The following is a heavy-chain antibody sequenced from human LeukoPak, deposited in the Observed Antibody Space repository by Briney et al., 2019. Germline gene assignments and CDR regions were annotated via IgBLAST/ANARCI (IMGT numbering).Heavy chain of an antibody. CDR1: GFTFSSYG. J-gene: IGHJ4*02. CDR2: ISYDGSNK. D-gene: IGHD3-10*01. Sequence: GRSLRLSCAASGFTFSSYGMHWVRQAPGKGLEWVAVISYDGSNKYYADSVKGRFTISRDNSKNTLYLQMNSLRAEDTAVYYCARSYYGSGSTNGDYWGQGTLVTVSS. V-gene: IGHV3-30*03. CDR3: ARSYYGSGSTNGDY.